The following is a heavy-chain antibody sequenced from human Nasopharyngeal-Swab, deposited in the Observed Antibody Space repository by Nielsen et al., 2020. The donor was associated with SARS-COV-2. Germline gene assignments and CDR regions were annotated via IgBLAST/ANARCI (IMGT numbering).Heavy chain of an antibody. D-gene: IGHD5-18*01. CDR1: GGSFSGYY. Sequence: GSLRLSCAVYGGSFSGYYWSWIRQPPGKGLEWIGEINHSGSTNYNPSLKSRVTISVDTSKNQFSLKLSSVTAADTAVYYCARAMAAGAFDIWGQGTMVTVSS. V-gene: IGHV4-34*01. J-gene: IGHJ3*02. CDR3: ARAMAAGAFDI. CDR2: INHSGST.